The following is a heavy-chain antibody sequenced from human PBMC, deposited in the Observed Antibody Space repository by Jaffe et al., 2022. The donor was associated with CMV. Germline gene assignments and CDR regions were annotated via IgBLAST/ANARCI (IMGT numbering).Heavy chain of an antibody. CDR1: GGSISSSGYY. CDR3: ARQKDPGYSSSWYFLSVSDY. CDR2: IYYSGST. V-gene: IGHV4-39*01. J-gene: IGHJ4*02. Sequence: QLQLQESGPGLVKPSETLSLTCAVSGGSISSSGYYWGWIRQPPGKGLEWIGSIYYSGSTYYNPSLKSRITISVDTSKNQFSLKLSSVTAADTAVYYCARQKDPGYSSSWYFLSVSDYWGQGTLVTVSS. D-gene: IGHD6-13*01.